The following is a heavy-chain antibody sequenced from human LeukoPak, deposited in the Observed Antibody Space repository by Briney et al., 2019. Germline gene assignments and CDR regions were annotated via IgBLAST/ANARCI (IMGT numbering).Heavy chain of an antibody. D-gene: IGHD3-9*01. Sequence: GGSLRLSCAASGFTFSSYGMHWVRQAPGKGLEWVAVIWYDGSNKYYADSVKGRFTISRDNSKNTLYLQMNSLRAEDTAVYYCAREQHRYFDWLALPVGAENDAFDIWGQGTMVTVSS. CDR1: GFTFSSYG. CDR3: AREQHRYFDWLALPVGAENDAFDI. J-gene: IGHJ3*02. CDR2: IWYDGSNK. V-gene: IGHV3-33*01.